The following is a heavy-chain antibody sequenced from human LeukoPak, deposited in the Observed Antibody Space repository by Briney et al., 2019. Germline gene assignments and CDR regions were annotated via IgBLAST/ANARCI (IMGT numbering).Heavy chain of an antibody. J-gene: IGHJ4*02. D-gene: IGHD3-16*01. CDR1: GFTFRSYG. CDR3: AKALGGYDFDY. Sequence: GGSLRLSCAASGFTFRSYGMSWVRLAPGKGLEWVSSLSGSGGSTYYADSVKGRFTISRDNSKNTLFLHMNSLRAEDTAVYYCAKALGGYDFDYWGQGTLVTVSS. V-gene: IGHV3-23*01. CDR2: LSGSGGST.